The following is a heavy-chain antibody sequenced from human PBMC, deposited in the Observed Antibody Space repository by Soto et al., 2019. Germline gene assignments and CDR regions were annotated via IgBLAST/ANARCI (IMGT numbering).Heavy chain of an antibody. J-gene: IGHJ5*02. V-gene: IGHV3-73*02. CDR1: GFTLSGPR. CDR2: IRSKADGYAT. Sequence: EVQLVESGGGLAQPGGSLKLSCAASGFTLSGPRFHWFRQASGKGREWVGRIRSKADGYATAYAASVKGRFTISRDDSKNTAYLQMNSLKTEDTAVYYCTSQYCGGDCSRVDPWGQGTLVTVSS. D-gene: IGHD2-21*02. CDR3: TSQYCGGDCSRVDP.